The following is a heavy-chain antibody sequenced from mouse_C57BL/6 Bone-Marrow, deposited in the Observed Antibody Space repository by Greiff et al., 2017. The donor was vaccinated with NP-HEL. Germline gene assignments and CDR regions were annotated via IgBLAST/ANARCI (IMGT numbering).Heavy chain of an antibody. D-gene: IGHD4-1*01. V-gene: IGHV1-58*01. J-gene: IGHJ1*03. CDR2: IYIGNGYT. CDR1: GYTFTSYG. Sequence: EVQLQESGAELVRPGSSVKMSCKTSGYTFTSYGINWVKQRPGQGLEWIGYIYIGNGYTESNEKFKGKATLTSDTSSSTAYMQLSSLTSEDAAIDFCARKGTWERYFYVWGTGTTVTVSS. CDR3: ARKGTWERYFYV.